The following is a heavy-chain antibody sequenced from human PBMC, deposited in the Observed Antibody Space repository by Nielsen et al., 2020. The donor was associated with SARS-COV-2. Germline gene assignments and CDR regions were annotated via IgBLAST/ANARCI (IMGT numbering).Heavy chain of an antibody. D-gene: IGHD3-16*02. Sequence: GGSLRLSCAASGFTFSSYGMHWVRQAPGKGLEWVAVISYDGSNKYYADSVKGRFTISRDNSKNTLYLQMNSLRAEDTAVYYCANSLSKYYYYGMDVWGQGTTVTVSS. J-gene: IGHJ6*02. V-gene: IGHV3-30*18. CDR3: ANSLSKYYYYGMDV. CDR1: GFTFSSYG. CDR2: ISYDGSNK.